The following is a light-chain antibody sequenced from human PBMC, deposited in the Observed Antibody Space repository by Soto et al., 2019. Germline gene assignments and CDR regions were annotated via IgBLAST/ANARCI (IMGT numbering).Light chain of an antibody. CDR2: DVS. J-gene: IGLJ1*01. CDR3: CSYSGSSFV. Sequence: QSALTQPASVSGSPGQSITISRTGTSSDVGGYSYVSWYQQFPGKAPKLIIYDVSNRPSGVSGRFSGSRSGNTASLTISGLQAEDEAEYYCCSYSGSSFVFGTGTKVTVL. CDR1: SSDVGGYSY. V-gene: IGLV2-14*01.